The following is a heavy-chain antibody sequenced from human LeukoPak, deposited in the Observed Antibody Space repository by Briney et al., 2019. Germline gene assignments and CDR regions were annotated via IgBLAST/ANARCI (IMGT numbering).Heavy chain of an antibody. D-gene: IGHD6-19*01. CDR2: INPNSGGT. V-gene: IGHV1-2*02. CDR3: ARSTGYSSGWYTEDY. J-gene: IGHJ4*02. Sequence: ASVKVSCKASGYTFTGYYMHWVRQAPGQGLEWMGWINPNSGGTNYAQKFQGRVTMTRDTSISTAYMELSRLRSDDTAVYYCARSTGYSSGWYTEDYWGQGTLVTVSS. CDR1: GYTFTGYY.